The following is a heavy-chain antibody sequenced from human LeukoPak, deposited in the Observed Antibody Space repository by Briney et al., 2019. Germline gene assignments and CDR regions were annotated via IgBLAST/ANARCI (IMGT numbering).Heavy chain of an antibody. CDR1: GGSISSGGYS. Sequence: SQTLSLTCAVSGGSISSGGYSWSWIRQPPGKGLEWIGYIYHSGSTYYNPSLKSRVTISVDRSKNQFFLKLSSVTAADTAVYYCARAKDGPYYFDYWGQGTLVTVSS. J-gene: IGHJ4*02. D-gene: IGHD2-15*01. CDR2: IYHSGST. V-gene: IGHV4-30-2*01. CDR3: ARAKDGPYYFDY.